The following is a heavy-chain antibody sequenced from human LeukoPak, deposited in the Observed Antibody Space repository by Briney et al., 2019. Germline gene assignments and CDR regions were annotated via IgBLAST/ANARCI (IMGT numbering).Heavy chain of an antibody. CDR2: INPSGGST. Sequence: GASVKVSCKASGGTFSSYAISWVRQAPGQGLEWMGIINPSGGSTSYAQKFQGRVTMTRDTSTSTVYMELSRLRSEDTAVYYCARGGWLQFDAFDIWGQGTMVTVSS. J-gene: IGHJ3*02. CDR3: ARGGWLQFDAFDI. V-gene: IGHV1-46*01. CDR1: GGTFSSYA. D-gene: IGHD5-24*01.